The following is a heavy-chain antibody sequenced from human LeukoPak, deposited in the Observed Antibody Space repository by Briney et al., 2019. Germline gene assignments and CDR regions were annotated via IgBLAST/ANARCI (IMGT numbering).Heavy chain of an antibody. CDR2: IYTSGST. Sequence: SETLSLTCTVSGGSISSYYWSWIRQPAGKGLEWIGRIYTSGSTNYNPSLKSRVTMSVDTSKNQFSLKLSSVTAADTAVYYCARGQNVWGSYRPRAEHYMDVWGKGTTVTISS. D-gene: IGHD3-16*02. CDR1: GGSISSYY. J-gene: IGHJ6*03. V-gene: IGHV4-4*07. CDR3: ARGQNVWGSYRPRAEHYMDV.